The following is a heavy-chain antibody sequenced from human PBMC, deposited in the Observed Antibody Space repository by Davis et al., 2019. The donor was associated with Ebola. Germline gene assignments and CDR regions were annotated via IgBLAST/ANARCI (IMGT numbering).Heavy chain of an antibody. CDR1: GFILTNYA. J-gene: IGHJ4*02. CDR2: VHGGNGNT. Sequence: ASVKVSCKASGFILTNYAIHWVRQAPGQRLEWMGWVHGGNGNTKYSQRFQGRVTITTDTSTTTAYLELRSLNSDDTAIYYCATEITWGQGTLVTVSS. V-gene: IGHV1-3*01. CDR3: ATEIT.